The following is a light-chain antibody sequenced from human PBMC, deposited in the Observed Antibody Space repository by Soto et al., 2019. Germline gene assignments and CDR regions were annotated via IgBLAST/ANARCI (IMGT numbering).Light chain of an antibody. CDR2: RTS. Sequence: EIVLTQSPGTLSLSPGERATLSCRASQSVSSSYLAWYQQKPGQAPRLLIYRTSNRATGIPDRFSGSGSGTEFTLTISSLQSEDFAVYYCQQYGSSSWTFGQGTKVDI. J-gene: IGKJ1*01. V-gene: IGKV3-20*01. CDR3: QQYGSSSWT. CDR1: QSVSSSY.